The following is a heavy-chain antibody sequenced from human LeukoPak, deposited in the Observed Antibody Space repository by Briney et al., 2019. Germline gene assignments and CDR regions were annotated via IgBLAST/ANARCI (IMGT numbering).Heavy chain of an antibody. D-gene: IGHD3-3*01. CDR1: GGSVTSTNW. CDR3: AREGGFYRPLDY. J-gene: IGHJ4*02. V-gene: IGHV4-4*02. CDR2: VHLDGRT. Sequence: SETLSLTCGVSGGSVTSTNWWTWVRQPPGKGLEWIGEVHLDGRTNYNPSLKSRLTMSVDLYENHISLKVTSVTAADTAVYYCAREGGFYRPLDYSGQGTLVTVSS.